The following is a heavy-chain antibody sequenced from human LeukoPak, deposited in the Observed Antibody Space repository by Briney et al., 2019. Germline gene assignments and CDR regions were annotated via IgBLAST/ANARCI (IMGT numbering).Heavy chain of an antibody. J-gene: IGHJ4*02. CDR1: GFTFSSYG. V-gene: IGHV3-33*01. CDR2: IWYDGSNK. D-gene: IGHD3-16*01. CDR3: AREGGVYASYFDY. Sequence: QSGGSLRLSCAASGFTFSSYGMHWVRQAPGKGLEWVAVIWYDGSNKYYADSVKGRFTISRDNSKNTLYLQMNSLRAEDTAVYYCAREGGVYASYFDYWGQGTLVTVSS.